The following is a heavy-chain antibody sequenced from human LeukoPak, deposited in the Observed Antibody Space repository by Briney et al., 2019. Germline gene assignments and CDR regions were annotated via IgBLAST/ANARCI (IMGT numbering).Heavy chain of an antibody. J-gene: IGHJ3*02. CDR2: INPNSGGT. CDR3: ARVFSSSWFDAFDI. CDR1: GYTFTGYY. V-gene: IGHV1-2*02. D-gene: IGHD6-13*01. Sequence: ASVKVSCKASGYTFTGYYMHWVRQAPGQGLEWMGWINPNSGGTNYVQVFQGRVTMTRDTSISTAYIELSRLRSDDTAVYYCARVFSSSWFDAFDIWGQGTMVTVSS.